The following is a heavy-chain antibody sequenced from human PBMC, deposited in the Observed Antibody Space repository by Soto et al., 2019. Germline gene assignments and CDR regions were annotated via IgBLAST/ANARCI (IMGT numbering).Heavy chain of an antibody. J-gene: IGHJ4*02. CDR2: ITGSGSST. V-gene: IGHV3-23*01. CDR3: VRGRHFDY. CDR1: GFTFSSYV. Sequence: EVQLLESGGGLAQPGGSLRLSCAASGFTFSSYVMTWVRQAPGKGLEWVSRITGSGSSTYYADSVKGRVTLSRDNPKNTMHMNMNSLRDEDTAVYYCVRGRHFDYWGQGTLVTVSS.